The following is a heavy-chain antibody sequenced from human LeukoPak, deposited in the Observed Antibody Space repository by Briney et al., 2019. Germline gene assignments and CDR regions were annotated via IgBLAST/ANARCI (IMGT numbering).Heavy chain of an antibody. J-gene: IGHJ3*02. D-gene: IGHD2-15*01. CDR2: IYENDEK. CDR3: AHRHRVVAFDI. Sequence: SALTLVYPTQTLTLTCTFSGFSFSSRGVGVGWVRQPPGDALEWLEAIYENDEKLYRSSLQNRLSNTKDTSINQVVLTMANMDPAETASYYCAHRHRVVAFDIWGQGTMVTVSS. CDR1: GFSFSSRGVG. V-gene: IGHV2-5*01.